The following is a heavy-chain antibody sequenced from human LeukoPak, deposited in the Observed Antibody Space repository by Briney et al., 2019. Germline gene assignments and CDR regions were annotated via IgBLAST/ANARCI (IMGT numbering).Heavy chain of an antibody. CDR3: EKEAGKYGAYNWVDY. CDR1: GFTFSSYA. J-gene: IGHJ4*02. CDR2: ISYDGSNK. Sequence: GGSLRLSCAASGFTFSSYAMHWVRQAPGKGLEWVAVISYDGSNKYYADSVKGRFTISRDNSKNTLYLQMNSLRAEDTAVYYWEKEAGKYGAYNWVDYGAREPLFPVSS. V-gene: IGHV3-30-3*01. D-gene: IGHD4/OR15-4a*01.